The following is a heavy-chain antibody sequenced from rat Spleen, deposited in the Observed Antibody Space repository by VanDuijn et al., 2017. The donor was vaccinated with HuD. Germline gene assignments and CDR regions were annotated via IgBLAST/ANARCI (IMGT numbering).Heavy chain of an antibody. J-gene: IGHJ2*01. CDR3: ATTPLYYSGDPYYFDY. CDR1: GFTFSDYG. CDR2: ISYGDSSGHSST. D-gene: IGHD1-1*01. V-gene: IGHV5-29*01. Sequence: EVQLVESGGGLVQPGRSLKLSCAASGFTFSDYGIAWVRQAPTKGLEWVATISYGDSSGHSSTYYRDSVKGRFTISRDNAKSTLCLQMDSLRSEDTATYYCATTPLYYSGDPYYFDYWGQGVMVTVSS.